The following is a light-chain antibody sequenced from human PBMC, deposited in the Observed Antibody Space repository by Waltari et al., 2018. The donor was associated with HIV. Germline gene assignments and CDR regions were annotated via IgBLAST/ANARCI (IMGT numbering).Light chain of an antibody. Sequence: EILMTQSPATLSVSPGGGATLSCRASESVHSNLAWFQHKPGQAPMLLIYAASTRATGVPDRFSASGSGTDFTLTIRSLQSEDFAIYFCQQYHKRHETFGQGTKLEIK. J-gene: IGKJ2*01. CDR2: AAS. V-gene: IGKV3-15*01. CDR3: QQYHKRHET. CDR1: ESVHSN.